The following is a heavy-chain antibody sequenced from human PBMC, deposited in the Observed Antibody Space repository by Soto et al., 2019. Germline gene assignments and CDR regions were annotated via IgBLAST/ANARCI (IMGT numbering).Heavy chain of an antibody. Sequence: SVKVSFKASGGTFSSCAISWVRQAPGQGLEWMGGIIPIFGTANYAQKFQGRVTITADESTSTAYMELSSLRSEDTAVYYCARSPHTSGYYSPLSYYYYYGMDVWGQGTTVTVSS. CDR2: IIPIFGTA. V-gene: IGHV1-69*13. D-gene: IGHD3-22*01. J-gene: IGHJ6*02. CDR3: ARSPHTSGYYSPLSYYYYYGMDV. CDR1: GGTFSSCA.